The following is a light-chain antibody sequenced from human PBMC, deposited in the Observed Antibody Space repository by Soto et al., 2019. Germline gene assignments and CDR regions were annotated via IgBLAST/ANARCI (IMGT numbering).Light chain of an antibody. CDR3: SAYAGSSIPVA. V-gene: IGLV2-8*01. CDR2: DVT. Sequence: QSALTQPPSASGSPGQSVTISCTGASSDVGGYNFVSWYQHHPGKAPRLMIYDVTQRPSGVPDLFSGSKSGNTASLTVSGLQVDDEAYYYCSAYAGSSIPVAFGGGTQLTVL. CDR1: SSDVGGYNF. J-gene: IGLJ2*01.